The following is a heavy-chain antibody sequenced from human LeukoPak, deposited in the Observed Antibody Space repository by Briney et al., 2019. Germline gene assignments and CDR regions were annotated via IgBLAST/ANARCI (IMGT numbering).Heavy chain of an antibody. CDR3: ATEGDLTVTTAEYFQH. CDR2: ISRTTITI. D-gene: IGHD4-17*01. Sequence: PGGSLRLSCAASGFTFSRYNMNWARQAPGKGLEWISYISRTTITIYYSDSVRGRFTISRDNSKNTLYLQMNSLRAEDTAVYYCATEGDLTVTTAEYFQHWGQGTLVTVSS. V-gene: IGHV3-48*01. J-gene: IGHJ1*01. CDR1: GFTFSRYN.